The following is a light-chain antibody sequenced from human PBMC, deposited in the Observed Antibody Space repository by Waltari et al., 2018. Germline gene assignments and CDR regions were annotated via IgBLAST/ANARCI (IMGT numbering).Light chain of an antibody. CDR1: QEISSW. J-gene: IGKJ3*01. Sequence: DIQMTQSPSSLSASVGGRVTITCRASQEISSWLAWYQQKPGKAPKVMIYTSSSVQSVLPSRFSGSGSTKHSILTSSRLPYDYAATYYRQRYSSVPFTFGPGTKLEIK. CDR2: TSS. V-gene: IGKV1-5*03. CDR3: QRYSSVPFT.